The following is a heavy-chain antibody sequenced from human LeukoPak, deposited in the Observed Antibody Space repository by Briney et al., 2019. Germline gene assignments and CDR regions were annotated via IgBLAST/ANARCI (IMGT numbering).Heavy chain of an antibody. J-gene: IGHJ4*02. Sequence: GGSLRLSCAASGFTFSSYGMHWVRQAPGKGLEWVAFIRYDGSNKYYADSVKGRFTISRDSSKNTLFLEMNSLRVEDTAVYYCAKRHTTGWYLFDYWGQGTLVTVSS. V-gene: IGHV3-30*02. CDR2: IRYDGSNK. CDR1: GFTFSSYG. CDR3: AKRHTTGWYLFDY. D-gene: IGHD6-19*01.